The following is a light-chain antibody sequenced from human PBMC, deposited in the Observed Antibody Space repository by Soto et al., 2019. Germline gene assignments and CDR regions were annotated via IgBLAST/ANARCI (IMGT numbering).Light chain of an antibody. V-gene: IGKV3-20*01. Sequence: DIVLTQSPGTLSLSPGERATVSCRTSQSIDSKSLVWYQQRVGQAPRLLIYGTSSRGTGIPDRFSGSGSGTDFTLTISRLEPEDFAVYFCQYYGGSFTFGPGTKVEIK. J-gene: IGKJ3*01. CDR3: QYYGGSFT. CDR2: GTS. CDR1: QSIDSKS.